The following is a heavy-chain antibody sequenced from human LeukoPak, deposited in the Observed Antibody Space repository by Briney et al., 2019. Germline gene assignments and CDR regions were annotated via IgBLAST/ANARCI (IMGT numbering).Heavy chain of an antibody. V-gene: IGHV4-34*01. D-gene: IGHD2-2*01. CDR3: ARSTWNFDY. CDR2: INHSGST. J-gene: IGHJ4*02. Sequence: SETLSLTCAVYGGSFSGYYWSWIRQPPGKGLEWIGEINHSGSTNYNPSLKSRVTVSVDTSKNQFCLKLSSVTAADTAVYYCARSTWNFDYWGQGTLVTVSS. CDR1: GGSFSGYY.